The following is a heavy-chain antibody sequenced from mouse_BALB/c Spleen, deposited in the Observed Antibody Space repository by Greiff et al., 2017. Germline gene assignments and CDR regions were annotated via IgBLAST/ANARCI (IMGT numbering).Heavy chain of an antibody. Sequence: EVKLVESGGGLVKPGGSLKLSCAASGFTFSSYAMSWVRQSPEKRLEWVAEISSGGSYTYYPDTVTGRFTISRDNAKNTLYLEMSSLRSEDTAMYYGASRGGGAMDYWGQGTSVTVSS. CDR2: ISSGGSYT. CDR1: GFTFSSYA. CDR3: ASRGGGAMDY. D-gene: IGHD3-3*01. V-gene: IGHV5-9-4*01. J-gene: IGHJ4*01.